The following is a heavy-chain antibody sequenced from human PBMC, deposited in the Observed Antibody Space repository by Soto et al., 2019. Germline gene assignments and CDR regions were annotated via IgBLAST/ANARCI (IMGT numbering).Heavy chain of an antibody. CDR1: GYTFTSYV. J-gene: IGHJ6*02. D-gene: IGHD6-13*01. CDR2: INAGNGNT. V-gene: IGHV1-3*05. Sequence: QVQLVQSGAEEKKPGASVKVSCKASGYTFTSYVMHWVRQAPGQRLEWMGWINAGNGNTKYSQKFQGRVTITRVTSAGAAYMELSSLRSEDTAGYYCASEDIAAAAVYGMDVWGPGTTVTGSS. CDR3: ASEDIAAAAVYGMDV.